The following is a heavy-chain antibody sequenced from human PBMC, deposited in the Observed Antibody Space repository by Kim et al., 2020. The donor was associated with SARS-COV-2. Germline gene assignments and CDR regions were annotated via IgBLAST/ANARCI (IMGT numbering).Heavy chain of an antibody. D-gene: IGHD2-21*02. V-gene: IGHV4-59*12. CDR1: GGSISGDY. Sequence: SETLSLTCAVSGGSISGDYWSWIRQPPGKGLEWIGYIYYSGSTNYNPSLKSRVTISVDTSKIQFSLRLRSVTAADTAVYYCARGGGYCDAYWYHGTLVSV. CDR2: IYYSGST. CDR3: ARGGGYCDAY. J-gene: IGHJ4*01.